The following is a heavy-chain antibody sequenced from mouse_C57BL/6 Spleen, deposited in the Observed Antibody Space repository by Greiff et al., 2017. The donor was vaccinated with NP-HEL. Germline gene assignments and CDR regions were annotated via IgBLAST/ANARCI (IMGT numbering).Heavy chain of an antibody. Sequence: QVQLQQPGAELVRPGSSVKLSCKASGYTFTSYWMDWVKQRPGQGLEWIGNIYPSDSETHYNQKFKDKATLTVDKSSSTAYMQLSSLTSEDSAVYYGAREGDYYGSSPVVWGTGTTVTVSS. J-gene: IGHJ1*03. D-gene: IGHD1-1*01. CDR2: IYPSDSET. CDR3: AREGDYYGSSPVV. V-gene: IGHV1-61*01. CDR1: GYTFTSYW.